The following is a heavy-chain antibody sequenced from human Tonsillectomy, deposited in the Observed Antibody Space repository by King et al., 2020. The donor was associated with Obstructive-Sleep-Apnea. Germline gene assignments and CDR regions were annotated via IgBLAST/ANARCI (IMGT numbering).Heavy chain of an antibody. J-gene: IGHJ5*02. CDR1: GFTFSDYW. V-gene: IGHV3-74*03. CDR2: IKTDGSAA. D-gene: IGHD3-10*01. Sequence: VQLVESGGGLVQPGGSLRLSCAASGFTFSDYWMHWVRQTPGKGLEWVSRIKTDGSAAQYADSVRGRFTISRDNAKRTVYLQMNSLRAEDTAVYYCASPAQWFGDNFFDPWGQGTLVTVSS. CDR3: ASPAQWFGDNFFDP.